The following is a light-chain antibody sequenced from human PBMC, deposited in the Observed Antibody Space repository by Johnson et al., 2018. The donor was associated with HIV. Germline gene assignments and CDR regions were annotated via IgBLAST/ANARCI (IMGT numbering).Light chain of an antibody. CDR3: GTWDSSLSAYV. V-gene: IGLV1-51*01. J-gene: IGLJ1*01. CDR2: DNN. Sequence: QSVLTQPPSVSAAPGQKVTVSCSGSNTNIGNDFVSWYQQLPGKAPRLLIYDNNKRPSGIPDRFSGSKSGTSATLGITGLQTGDEVDYYCGTWDSSLSAYVFGTGTKVTVL. CDR1: NTNIGNDF.